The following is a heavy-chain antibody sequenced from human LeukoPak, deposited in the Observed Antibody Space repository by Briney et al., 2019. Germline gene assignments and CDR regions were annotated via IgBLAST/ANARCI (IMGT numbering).Heavy chain of an antibody. Sequence: SETLSLTCTVSGGSIGSYYWGWIRQPPGKGLEWIGSIYYSGSTYYNPSLKSRVTISVDTSKNQFSLKLSSVTAADTAVYYCASPGAFTLPPQPPNAFDIWGQGTMVTVSS. CDR1: GGSIGSYY. CDR3: ASPGAFTLPPQPPNAFDI. J-gene: IGHJ3*02. CDR2: IYYSGST. D-gene: IGHD3-10*01. V-gene: IGHV4-39*01.